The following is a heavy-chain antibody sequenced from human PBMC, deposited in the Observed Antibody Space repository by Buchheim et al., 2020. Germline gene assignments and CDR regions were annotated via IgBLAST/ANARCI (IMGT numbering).Heavy chain of an antibody. CDR1: GFTFSSYD. Sequence: EVQLVESGGGLVQPGGSLRLSCAASGFTFSSYDMNRVRQGTEKGLEWVSAISTAGDTYYLGSVKGRFTIPSENAKKYLYLLMNSLRDGDTAVYYCVRDGGPWGQG. D-gene: IGHD3-16*01. CDR2: ISTAGDT. J-gene: IGHJ5*02. CDR3: VRDGGP. V-gene: IGHV3-13*01.